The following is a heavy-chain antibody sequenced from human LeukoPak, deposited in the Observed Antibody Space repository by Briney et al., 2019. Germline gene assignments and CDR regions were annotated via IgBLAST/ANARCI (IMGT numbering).Heavy chain of an antibody. V-gene: IGHV3-21*01. D-gene: IGHD4-23*01. CDR3: ASSDYGGNSDY. Sequence: PGGSLRLSCAASGFTFSAYAMTWVRQAPGKGLEWVSSISSSSSYIYYADSVKGRFTISRDNAKNSLYLQMNSLRAEDTAVYYCASSDYGGNSDYWGQGTLVTVSS. CDR2: ISSSSSYI. CDR1: GFTFSAYA. J-gene: IGHJ4*02.